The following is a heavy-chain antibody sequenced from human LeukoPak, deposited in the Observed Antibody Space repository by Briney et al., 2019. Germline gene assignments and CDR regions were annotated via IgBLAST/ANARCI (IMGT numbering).Heavy chain of an antibody. CDR1: GYSISSGYC. D-gene: IGHD6-19*01. Sequence: SETLSLTCAVSGYSISSGYCWGWIRQPPGKGLEWIGSIYHSGSTYYNPSLKSRVTISVDTPKNQFSLKLSSVTAADTAVYYCARVHQEGQWLVLDYWGQGTLVTVSS. J-gene: IGHJ4*02. V-gene: IGHV4-38-2*01. CDR3: ARVHQEGQWLVLDY. CDR2: IYHSGST.